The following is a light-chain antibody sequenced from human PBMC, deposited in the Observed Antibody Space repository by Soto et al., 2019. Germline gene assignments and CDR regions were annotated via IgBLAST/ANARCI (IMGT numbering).Light chain of an antibody. CDR3: VSFTSSTTYV. CDR2: DVA. CDR1: SSDVGGYNF. J-gene: IGLJ1*01. V-gene: IGLV2-11*01. Sequence: QSALTQPRSVSGSPGQSVTISCTGTSSDVGGYNFVSWYQQYPGKAPKLMMYDVATRPSGVSNRFSGSKSGSMASLIISRLQTEDEADYYCVSFTSSTTYVFGSGTKVTVL.